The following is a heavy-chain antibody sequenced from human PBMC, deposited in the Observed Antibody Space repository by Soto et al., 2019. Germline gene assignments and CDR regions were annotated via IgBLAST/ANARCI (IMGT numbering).Heavy chain of an antibody. Sequence: PGGSLRLSCVASGFTFNSYAIHWVRQAPGKGLEWITFISFDGSTKYYADSVKGRFTISRDNSKNTLYVQMNSLRPEDTAVYYCARDLSENYSIDYWGQGALVTVSS. CDR1: GFTFNSYA. CDR3: ARDLSENYSIDY. J-gene: IGHJ4*02. D-gene: IGHD1-26*01. V-gene: IGHV3-30*04. CDR2: ISFDGSTK.